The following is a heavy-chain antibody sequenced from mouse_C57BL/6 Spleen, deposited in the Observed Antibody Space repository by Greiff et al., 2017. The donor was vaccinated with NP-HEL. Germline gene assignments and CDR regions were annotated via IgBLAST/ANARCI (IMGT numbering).Heavy chain of an antibody. CDR3: ARDLYDYDGAMDY. J-gene: IGHJ4*01. V-gene: IGHV5-4*01. Sequence: EVQLVESGGGLVKPGGSLKLSCAASGFTFSSYAMSWVRQTPEKRLEWVATISDGGSYTYYPDNVKGRFTISRDNAKNNLYLQMSHLKSEDTAMYYGARDLYDYDGAMDYWGQGTSVTVSS. D-gene: IGHD2-4*01. CDR1: GFTFSSYA. CDR2: ISDGGSYT.